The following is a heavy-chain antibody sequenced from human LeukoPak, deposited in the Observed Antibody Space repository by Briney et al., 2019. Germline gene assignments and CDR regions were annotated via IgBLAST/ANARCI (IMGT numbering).Heavy chain of an antibody. CDR3: AKDHSIVVVDNDY. D-gene: IGHD3-22*01. Sequence: PSETLSLTCAVYGGSFSGYYWSWVRQAPGKGLEWVSAISGSGGSTYYADSVKGRFTISRDNSKNTLYLQMNSLRAEDTAVYYCAKDHSIVVVDNDYWGQGTLVTVSS. CDR1: GGSFSGYY. CDR2: ISGSGGST. V-gene: IGHV3-23*01. J-gene: IGHJ4*02.